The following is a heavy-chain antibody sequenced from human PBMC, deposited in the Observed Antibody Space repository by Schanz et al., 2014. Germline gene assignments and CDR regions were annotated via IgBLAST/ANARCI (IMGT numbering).Heavy chain of an antibody. CDR2: ITYDGSNK. J-gene: IGHJ4*02. CDR3: AGDWASGRYYSDY. Sequence: QVQLVESGGGVVQPGRSLRLSCAASGFTFSKYGMHWVRQAPGKGLEWVAVITYDGSNKYYAESVKGRFAISRDNSKDTLYLQMNSLRTEDTAVYYCAGDWASGRYYSDYWGQGTLVTVSS. V-gene: IGHV3-30*19. D-gene: IGHD1-26*01. CDR1: GFTFSKYG.